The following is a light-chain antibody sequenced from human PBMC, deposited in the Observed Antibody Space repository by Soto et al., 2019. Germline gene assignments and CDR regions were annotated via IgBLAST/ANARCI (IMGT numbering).Light chain of an antibody. CDR3: QQYYSTPLT. J-gene: IGKJ4*01. CDR1: QSALYSSNNKNY. V-gene: IGKV4-1*01. Sequence: DIVMNESPDCLAVSLCEGARINCKSSQSALYSSNNKNYLVWYQQKPGQPPKLLIYWASTRESGVPDRFSGSGSGTDFTLTISSLQAEDVAVYYCQQYYSTPLTFGGGTKVDIK. CDR2: WAS.